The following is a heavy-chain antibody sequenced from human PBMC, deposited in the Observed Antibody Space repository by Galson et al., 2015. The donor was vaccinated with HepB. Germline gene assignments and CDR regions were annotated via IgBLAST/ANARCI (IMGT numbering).Heavy chain of an antibody. Sequence: SETLSLTCTVSGGSISSYYWSWIRQPPGKGLEWIGYIYYSGSTNYNPSLKSRVTISVDTSKNQFSLKLSSVTAADTAVYYCARGEMATTFGYWGQGTLVTVSS. J-gene: IGHJ4*02. D-gene: IGHD5-24*01. CDR1: GGSISSYY. V-gene: IGHV4-59*01. CDR3: ARGEMATTFGY. CDR2: IYYSGST.